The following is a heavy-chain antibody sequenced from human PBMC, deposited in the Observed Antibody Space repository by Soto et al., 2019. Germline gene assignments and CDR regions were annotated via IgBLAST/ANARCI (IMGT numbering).Heavy chain of an antibody. CDR2: IYYSGST. Sequence: PSETLSLTCTVSGGSVSSGSYYWSWIRQPPGKGLEWIGYIYYSGSTNYNPSLKSRVTISVDTSKNQFSLKLSSVTAADTAVYYCARAPTLDDFWSGYLYYYYYYGMDVWGQGTTVTVSS. CDR3: ARAPTLDDFWSGYLYYYYYYGMDV. D-gene: IGHD3-3*01. V-gene: IGHV4-61*01. CDR1: GGSVSSGSYY. J-gene: IGHJ6*02.